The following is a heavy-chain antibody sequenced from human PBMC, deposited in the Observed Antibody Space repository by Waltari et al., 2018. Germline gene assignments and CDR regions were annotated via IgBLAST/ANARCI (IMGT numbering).Heavy chain of an antibody. Sequence: EVQLLESGGGLVQPGGSLRLSCAASGFPFRSYAMSWVRQAPGKGLEWVSAISGSGGSTYYADSVKGRFTISRDNSKNTLYLQMNSLRAEDTAVYYCAKGGGIVATMDNWFDPWGQGTLVTVSS. V-gene: IGHV3-23*01. J-gene: IGHJ5*02. D-gene: IGHD5-12*01. CDR1: GFPFRSYA. CDR3: AKGGGIVATMDNWFDP. CDR2: ISGSGGST.